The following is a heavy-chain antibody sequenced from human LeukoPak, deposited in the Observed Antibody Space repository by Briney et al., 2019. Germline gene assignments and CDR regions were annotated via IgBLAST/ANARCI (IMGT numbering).Heavy chain of an antibody. Sequence: GGPLRLSCAASGFTFSGSAMHWVRQASGKGLEWVGRIRSKANSYATAYAASVKGRFTISRDDSKNTAYLRMNSLKTEDTAVYYCTGGYSYGDWYFDLWGRGTLVTVSS. CDR2: IRSKANSYAT. V-gene: IGHV3-73*01. D-gene: IGHD5-18*01. CDR1: GFTFSGSA. J-gene: IGHJ2*01. CDR3: TGGYSYGDWYFDL.